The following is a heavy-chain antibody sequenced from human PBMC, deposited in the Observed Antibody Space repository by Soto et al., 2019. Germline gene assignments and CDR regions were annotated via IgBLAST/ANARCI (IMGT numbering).Heavy chain of an antibody. J-gene: IGHJ6*02. D-gene: IGHD6-13*01. Sequence: PSQTLSLTCAISGDSVSSNSAAWNWIRQSPSRGLVWLGRTYYRSKWYNDYAVSVKSRITINPDSSKNQFSLQLNSVTPEDTAVYYCARGLRRQQLVVGRPRDYYYGMDVWGQGTTLTVSS. CDR2: TYYRSKWYN. CDR3: ARGLRRQQLVVGRPRDYYYGMDV. V-gene: IGHV6-1*01. CDR1: GDSVSSNSAA.